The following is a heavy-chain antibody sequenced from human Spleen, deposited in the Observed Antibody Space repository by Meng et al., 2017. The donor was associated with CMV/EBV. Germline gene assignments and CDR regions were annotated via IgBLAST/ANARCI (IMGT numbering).Heavy chain of an antibody. CDR1: GYSLIELS. D-gene: IGHD2-21*02. Sequence: ASVKVSCKVSGYSLIELSMQWVRQAPGKGLEWIGGFDPEDGETIFAQKFQGRVTLTEDTSTNTAYMELRSLKSADTAVYYCVTDDLCSGGDCSVGYWGQGVLVTVSS. CDR3: VTDDLCSGGDCSVGY. V-gene: IGHV1-24*01. J-gene: IGHJ4*02. CDR2: FDPEDGET.